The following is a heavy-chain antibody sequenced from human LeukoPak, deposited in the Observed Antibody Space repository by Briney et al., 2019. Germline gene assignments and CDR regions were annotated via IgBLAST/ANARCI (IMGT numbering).Heavy chain of an antibody. V-gene: IGHV4-34*01. CDR1: GGSFSGYY. CDR2: INHSGST. Sequence: SETLSLTCAVYGGSFSGYYWSWIRQPPGKGLEWIGEINHSGSTNYNPSLKSRVTISVDTSKNQFSLKLSSVTAADTAVYYCARVLGYDSSGYYLNYWGQRTLVTVSS. J-gene: IGHJ4*02. CDR3: ARVLGYDSSGYYLNY. D-gene: IGHD3-22*01.